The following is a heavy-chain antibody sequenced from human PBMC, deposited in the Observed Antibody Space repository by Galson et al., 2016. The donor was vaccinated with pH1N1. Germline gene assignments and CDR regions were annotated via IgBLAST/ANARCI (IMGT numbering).Heavy chain of an antibody. CDR1: GVSVNSPTYY. Sequence: TLSLPCTVSGVSVNSPTYYWSWIRQPAGKGLEWIGRFHTSGSTNYKPSPNSRVTISLDASNNQFSLKLTSVTAADTAVYYCAREADSSDSTGYYYKPFDYWGQGILVTVSS. CDR2: FHTSGST. V-gene: IGHV4-61*02. J-gene: IGHJ4*02. D-gene: IGHD3-22*01. CDR3: AREADSSDSTGYYYKPFDY.